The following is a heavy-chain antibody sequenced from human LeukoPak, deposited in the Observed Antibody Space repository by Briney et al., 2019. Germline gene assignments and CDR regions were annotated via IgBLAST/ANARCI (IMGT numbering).Heavy chain of an antibody. V-gene: IGHV4-59*08. D-gene: IGHD2-15*01. J-gene: IGHJ3*02. CDR3: ARSRWPRDAFDI. CDR2: IYYSGTI. Sequence: SETLSLTCTVSGGSISSYYWSWIRQPPGKGLEWIGYIYYSGTINYNPSLKSRVTISVDTSKNQFSLKLSPVTAADTAVYYCARSRWPRDAFDIWGQGTVVAVSS. CDR1: GGSISSYY.